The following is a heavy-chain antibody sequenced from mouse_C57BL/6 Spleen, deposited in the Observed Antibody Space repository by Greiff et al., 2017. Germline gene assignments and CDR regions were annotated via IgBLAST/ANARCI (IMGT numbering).Heavy chain of an antibody. CDR2: IDPSDSYT. CDR3: ARGTAQATGAMDY. D-gene: IGHD3-2*02. J-gene: IGHJ4*01. V-gene: IGHV1-69*01. Sequence: VQLQQPGAELVMPGASVKLSCKASGYTFTSYWMPWVKQRPGQGLEWIGEIDPSDSYTNYNQKFKGKSTLTVDKSSSTAYMQLSSLTSEDSAVYYCARGTAQATGAMDYWGQGTSVTVSS. CDR1: GYTFTSYW.